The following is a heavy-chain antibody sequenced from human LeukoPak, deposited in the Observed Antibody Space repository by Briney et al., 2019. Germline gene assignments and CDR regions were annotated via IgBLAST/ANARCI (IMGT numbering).Heavy chain of an antibody. Sequence: GGSLRLSCAASGFTVSSNYMSWVRQAPGKGLEWVSAISGSGGSTYYADSVKGRFTISRDNSKNTLYLQMNSLRAEDTAVYYCAITRPLRWPSYGTDYWGQGTLVTVSS. CDR2: ISGSGGST. J-gene: IGHJ4*02. V-gene: IGHV3-23*01. D-gene: IGHD4-23*01. CDR1: GFTVSSNY. CDR3: AITRPLRWPSYGTDY.